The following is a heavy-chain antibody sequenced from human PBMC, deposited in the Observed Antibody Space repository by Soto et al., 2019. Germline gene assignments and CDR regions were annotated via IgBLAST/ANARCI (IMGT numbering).Heavy chain of an antibody. CDR2: ISAYNGNT. V-gene: IGHV1-18*01. Sequence: ASVKVSCKASGYTFTSYGISWVRQAPGQGLEWMGWISAYNGNTNYAQKLQGRVTMTTDTSTSTAYMELRSLRSDDTAVYYCARVIVGVVVVAATPWYFDYWGQGTLVTVSS. D-gene: IGHD2-15*01. CDR1: GYTFTSYG. CDR3: ARVIVGVVVVAATPWYFDY. J-gene: IGHJ4*02.